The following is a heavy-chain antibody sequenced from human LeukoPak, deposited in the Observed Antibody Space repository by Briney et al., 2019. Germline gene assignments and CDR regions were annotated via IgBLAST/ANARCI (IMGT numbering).Heavy chain of an antibody. D-gene: IGHD3-22*01. CDR1: GSTFSSYA. CDR2: ISYDGSNK. J-gene: IGHJ4*02. V-gene: IGHV3-30-3*01. Sequence: GGSLRLSCAASGSTFSSYAMHWVRQAPGKGLEWVAVISYDGSNKYYADSVKGRFTISRDNSKNTLYLQMNSLRAEDTAVYYCARDRYYDSSANFDYWGQGTLVTVSS. CDR3: ARDRYYDSSANFDY.